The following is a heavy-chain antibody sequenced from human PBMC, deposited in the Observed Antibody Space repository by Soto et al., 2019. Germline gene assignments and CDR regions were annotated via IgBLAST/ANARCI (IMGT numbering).Heavy chain of an antibody. D-gene: IGHD6-6*01. CDR2: ISGYNGDT. J-gene: IGHJ6*02. V-gene: IGHV1-18*04. CDR1: GYTFTSFG. Sequence: QLHLVQSGAEVKKPGASVKVSCTASGYTFTSFGVSWVRQVPGQGLEWMGWISGYNGDTDYAQKFQGRVTMTTDRYTSTAYMEVRSLRSDDTAVYYCARDKPKQIVGYNYYYGMDVWGQGATVTVSS. CDR3: ARDKPKQIVGYNYYYGMDV.